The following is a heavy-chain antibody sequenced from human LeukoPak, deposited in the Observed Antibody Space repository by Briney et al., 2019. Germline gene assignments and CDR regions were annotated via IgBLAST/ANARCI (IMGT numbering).Heavy chain of an antibody. Sequence: GGSLRLSCAASGFTFSSYSVNWVRQAPGKGLEWVSSISSSSSYIYYADSVKGRFTISRDNAKNSLYLQMNSLRVEDTAVYYCVRDSLVGYGHRYFDCWGQGTLVTVSS. J-gene: IGHJ4*02. CDR3: VRDSLVGYGHRYFDC. CDR2: ISSSSSYI. V-gene: IGHV3-21*01. CDR1: GFTFSSYS. D-gene: IGHD5-18*01.